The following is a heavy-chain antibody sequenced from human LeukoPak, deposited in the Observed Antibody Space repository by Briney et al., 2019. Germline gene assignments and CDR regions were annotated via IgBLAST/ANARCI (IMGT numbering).Heavy chain of an antibody. V-gene: IGHV3-7*01. CDR1: GFTFSSSW. Sequence: PGGSLRLSCAASGFTFSSSWMTWVRQAPGKGLEWVANIKEDGSEYSYVDSVKGRFTISRDNAKKSLYLQMSSLRAEDTAVYYCARDSAYFRFDYWGQGTLVTVSS. CDR2: IKEDGSEY. J-gene: IGHJ4*02. D-gene: IGHD3-16*01. CDR3: ARDSAYFRFDY.